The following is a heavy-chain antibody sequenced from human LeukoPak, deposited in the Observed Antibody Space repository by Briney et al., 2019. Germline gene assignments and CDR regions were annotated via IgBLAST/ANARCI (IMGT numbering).Heavy chain of an antibody. J-gene: IGHJ4*02. CDR3: TRYGGNSFSY. Sequence: QSGGSLRLSCTASGFTFGDSAMSWVRQAPGKGLEWVGFIRSKAYGGTTEYAASVKGRFTISGDDSKSIAYLQVNSLKTEDTAVYYCTRYGGNSFSYWGQGTLVTVSS. V-gene: IGHV3-49*04. CDR2: IRSKAYGGTT. D-gene: IGHD4-23*01. CDR1: GFTFGDSA.